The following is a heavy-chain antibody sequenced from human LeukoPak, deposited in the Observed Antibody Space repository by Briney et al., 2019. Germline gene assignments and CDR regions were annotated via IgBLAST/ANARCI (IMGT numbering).Heavy chain of an antibody. CDR2: ISISSAYI. D-gene: IGHD6-13*01. CDR1: GFTLTSSG. CDR3: TSERVAAGGGRYYFDH. V-gene: IGHV3-21*01. J-gene: IGHJ4*02. Sequence: GGSLRLSCAASGFTLTSSGMNWVRQAPGQGLEWVSSISISSAYIWYADSVRGRFTISRDNAKNSLYLQMNSLRAEDTAVYFCTSERVAAGGGRYYFDHWGQGTLVTVSS.